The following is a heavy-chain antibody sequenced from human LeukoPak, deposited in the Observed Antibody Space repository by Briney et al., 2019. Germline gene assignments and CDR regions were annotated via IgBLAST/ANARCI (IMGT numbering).Heavy chain of an antibody. CDR3: AREVAAGPSSYSYMDV. V-gene: IGHV4-59*11. CDR2: IYYSGST. D-gene: IGHD6-6*01. J-gene: IGHJ6*03. CDR1: GGSISSHC. Sequence: PGTLSLTRTVPGGSISSHCWSWIRQPPGKGLTWIGYIYYSGSTNYNPSLKSRVTISVDTSKNQFSLKLSSVTAADTAVYYCAREVAAGPSSYSYMDVWGKGTTVTTSS.